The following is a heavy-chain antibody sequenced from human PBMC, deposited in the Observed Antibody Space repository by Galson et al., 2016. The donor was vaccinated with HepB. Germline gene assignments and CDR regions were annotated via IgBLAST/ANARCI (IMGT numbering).Heavy chain of an antibody. J-gene: IGHJ5*02. V-gene: IGHV4-39*01. Sequence: SETLSLTCSVSGGSISSGPYYWGWLRQPPGKGLEWIGSFLYGGGSNYSPSLKPRVIISVDTSKNQFSLKLSSVTAADTAVYYCARHNPAASYGDYVVPVGWFDPWGQGTLVTVSS. CDR3: ARHNPAASYGDYVVPVGWFDP. CDR2: FLYGGGS. CDR1: GGSISSGPYY. D-gene: IGHD4-17*01.